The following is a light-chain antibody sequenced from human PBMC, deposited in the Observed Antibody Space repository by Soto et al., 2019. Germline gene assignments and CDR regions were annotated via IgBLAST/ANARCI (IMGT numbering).Light chain of an antibody. J-gene: IGKJ3*01. CDR1: HNITRKS. Sequence: EIVLTQTPGTLSLSPGERATLTCQTGHNITRKSLAWYQQKPGQAPRLLIYDTSSRAADVPDRFTGAVSGTDFTLTVNRLEPEDFAVYYCQQYDTSYFTFGPGTSVD. V-gene: IGKV3-20*01. CDR3: QQYDTSYFT. CDR2: DTS.